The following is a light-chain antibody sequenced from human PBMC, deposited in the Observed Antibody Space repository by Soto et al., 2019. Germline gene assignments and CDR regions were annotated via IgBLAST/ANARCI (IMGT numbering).Light chain of an antibody. Sequence: EIVMTQSPATVSVSPGERGTLSCRASQSIRTNVAWYQQKPGQALRLLIYDASTRATGLSSRFSASGSGTEFTISISSLQSEDVATYYCQQYNDWSPLTFGGGTRLEI. V-gene: IGKV3-15*01. CDR3: QQYNDWSPLT. CDR2: DAS. CDR1: QSIRTN. J-gene: IGKJ4*01.